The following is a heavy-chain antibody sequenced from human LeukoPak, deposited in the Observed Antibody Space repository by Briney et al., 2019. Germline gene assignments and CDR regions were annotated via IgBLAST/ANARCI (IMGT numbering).Heavy chain of an antibody. CDR1: GFTVSSNC. CDR2: IYSGGST. J-gene: IGHJ4*02. D-gene: IGHD1-26*01. CDR3: ARRRYSGSSQHFDY. V-gene: IGHV3-53*01. Sequence: GGSLRLSCAASGFTVSSNCMSWVRQAPGKGLEWVSVIYSGGSTYYADSVKGRFTISRDNSKNTLYLQMNSLRAEDTAVYYCARRRYSGSSQHFDYWGQGTLVTVSS.